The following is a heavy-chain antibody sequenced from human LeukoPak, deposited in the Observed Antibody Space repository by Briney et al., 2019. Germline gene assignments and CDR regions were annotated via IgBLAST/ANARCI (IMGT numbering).Heavy chain of an antibody. CDR3: ARESPGPIDY. D-gene: IGHD2-8*02. J-gene: IGHJ4*02. Sequence: SETLSLTCTVSGGSISSYYWSWIRQPPGKGLEWIGYIYYSGSTNCNPSLKSRVTISVDTSKNQFSLKLSSVTAADTAVYYCARESPGPIDYWGQGTLVTVSS. CDR2: IYYSGST. V-gene: IGHV4-59*01. CDR1: GGSISSYY.